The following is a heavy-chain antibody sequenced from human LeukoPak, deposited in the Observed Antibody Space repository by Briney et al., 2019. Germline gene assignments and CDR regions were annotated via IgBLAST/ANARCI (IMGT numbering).Heavy chain of an antibody. CDR3: ARVIAVAGTTAFFDY. D-gene: IGHD6-19*01. J-gene: IGHJ4*02. CDR2: INTNTGNP. Sequence: ASVKVSCKASGYTFTSYAMNWVRQAPGQGLEWMGWINTNTGNPTYAQGFTGRFVFSLDTSFSTAYLHISSLKAEDTAVYYCARVIAVAGTTAFFDYWGQGTLVTASS. V-gene: IGHV7-4-1*02. CDR1: GYTFTSYA.